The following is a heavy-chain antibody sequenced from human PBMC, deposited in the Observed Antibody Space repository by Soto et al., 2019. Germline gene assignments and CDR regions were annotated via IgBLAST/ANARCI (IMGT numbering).Heavy chain of an antibody. V-gene: IGHV4-59*01. CDR2: IYYSGST. Sequence: SETLSLTCTVSGGSISSYYWSWIRQPPGKGLEWIGYIYYSGSTNYNPSLKSRVTISVDTSKNQFSLKLSSVTAADTAVYYCARDSRLRENAFDIWGQGTMVTVSS. D-gene: IGHD4-17*01. CDR1: GGSISSYY. J-gene: IGHJ3*02. CDR3: ARDSRLRENAFDI.